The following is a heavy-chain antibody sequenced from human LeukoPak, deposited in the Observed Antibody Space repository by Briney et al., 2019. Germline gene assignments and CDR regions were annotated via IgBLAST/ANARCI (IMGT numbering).Heavy chain of an antibody. D-gene: IGHD3-16*02. J-gene: IGHJ4*02. CDR1: GFTFSSYW. CDR2: IKEEGSEK. V-gene: IGHV3-7*01. Sequence: GGSLRLSCAASGFTFSSYWMSWVRQAPGKGLEWVANIKEEGSEKYYVDSVKGRFTISRDNAKNSLYLQMNSLRAEDTAVYYCARGPPYDYVWGSYRLSEFDYWGQGTLVTVSS. CDR3: ARGPPYDYVWGSYRLSEFDY.